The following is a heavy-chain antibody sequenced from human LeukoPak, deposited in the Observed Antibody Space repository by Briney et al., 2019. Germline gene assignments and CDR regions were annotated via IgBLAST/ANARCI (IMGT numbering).Heavy chain of an antibody. CDR3: ARDLERYGLEFSSLPGPTNQRHNSFDP. V-gene: IGHV3-21*01. J-gene: IGHJ5*02. CDR1: GFTFSTYS. Sequence: GGSLRLSCAASGFTFSTYSMNWVRQAPGKGLEWVSSITTTSSYIYYADSVEGRFTISRDNAKNSLYLQMNSLRADDTAVYFCARDLERYGLEFSSLPGPTNQRHNSFDPWGQGTLVTVSS. D-gene: IGHD1-1*01. CDR2: ITTTSSYI.